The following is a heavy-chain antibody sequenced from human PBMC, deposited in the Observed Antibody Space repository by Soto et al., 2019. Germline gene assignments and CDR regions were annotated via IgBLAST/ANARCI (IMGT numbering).Heavy chain of an antibody. J-gene: IGHJ5*02. Sequence: PGGSLRLSCAASGFTFSSYAMSWVRQAPGKGLEWVSAISGSGGSTYYADSVEGRFTISRDNSKNTLYLQMNSLRAEDTAVYYCAKDPRGYSGYDSGFDPWGQGTLVTVSS. V-gene: IGHV3-23*01. CDR3: AKDPRGYSGYDSGFDP. CDR2: ISGSGGST. CDR1: GFTFSSYA. D-gene: IGHD5-12*01.